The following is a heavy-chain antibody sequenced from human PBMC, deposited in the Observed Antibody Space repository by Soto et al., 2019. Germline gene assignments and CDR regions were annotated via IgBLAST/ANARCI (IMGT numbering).Heavy chain of an antibody. CDR1: GFTFSSYA. J-gene: IGHJ3*02. CDR3: AKEFYYRSGRPDAFDI. V-gene: IGHV3-23*01. CDR2: ISGSGGST. Sequence: GGSLRLSCAASGFTFSSYAMSWVRQAPGKGLEWVSAISGSGGSTYYADSVKGRFTISRDNSKNTLYLQMNSLRAEDTAVYYCAKEFYYRSGRPDAFDIWGQGTMVTVSS. D-gene: IGHD3-10*01.